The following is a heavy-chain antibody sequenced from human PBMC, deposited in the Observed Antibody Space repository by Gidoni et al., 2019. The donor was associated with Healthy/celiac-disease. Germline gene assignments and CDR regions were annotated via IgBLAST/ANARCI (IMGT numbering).Heavy chain of an antibody. CDR3: ARETEGITMVRGANYYYYGMDV. V-gene: IGHV4-61*02. J-gene: IGHJ6*02. CDR2: IYTSGST. D-gene: IGHD3-10*01. CDR1: GGSISSGSYY. Sequence: QVQLQESGPGLVKPSQTLSLTFTVSGGSISSGSYYWSCLRQPAGKGLEWIGRIYTSGSTKYNPSLKSRVTISVDTSKNQCSLKLSSVTAADTAVYYCARETEGITMVRGANYYYYGMDVWGQGTTVTVSS.